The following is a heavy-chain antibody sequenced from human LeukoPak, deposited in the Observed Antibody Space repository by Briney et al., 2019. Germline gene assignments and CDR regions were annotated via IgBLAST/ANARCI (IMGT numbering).Heavy chain of an antibody. CDR3: VRGGPNKSGWTLDY. D-gene: IGHD6-19*01. CDR1: GYTLTNNA. Sequence: ASVKVSCKASGYTLTNNAIHWVRQAPGQRLEWMGWFNSDTGNTEYSQKFQDRVSISRDTSANTAYMELNRLRPEDTAVFYCVRGGPNKSGWTLDYWGQGTLVTVSS. J-gene: IGHJ4*02. CDR2: FNSDTGNT. V-gene: IGHV1-3*01.